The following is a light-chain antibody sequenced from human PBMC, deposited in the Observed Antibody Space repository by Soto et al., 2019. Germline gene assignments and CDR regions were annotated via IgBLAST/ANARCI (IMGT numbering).Light chain of an antibody. V-gene: IGKV3-11*01. CDR2: DAS. CDR1: HSVIIY. J-gene: IGKJ4*01. Sequence: EIVSTQSQATLSFSPVERSSISCTSIHSVIIYLAWYQQKPGQAPRLLIYDASNRATGIPARFSGSGSGTDFTLTISSLEPEDFPVYYCQQRSNLLALTFGGGTKVEIK. CDR3: QQRSNLLALT.